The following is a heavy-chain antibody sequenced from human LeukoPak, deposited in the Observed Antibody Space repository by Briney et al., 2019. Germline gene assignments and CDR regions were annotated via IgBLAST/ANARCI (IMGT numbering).Heavy chain of an antibody. J-gene: IGHJ4*02. V-gene: IGHV3-74*01. CDR2: INNDGSST. Sequence: PGGSLRLSCAASGFTFSNYWMHWVRHAPGKGLVWVSRINNDGSSTTYADSVKGRFTISRDNAKNTLYLQMNNLGVEDTAVYYCALDIVTGHYNLDYWGQGTLVTVSS. CDR1: GFTFSNYW. D-gene: IGHD3-9*01. CDR3: ALDIVTGHYNLDY.